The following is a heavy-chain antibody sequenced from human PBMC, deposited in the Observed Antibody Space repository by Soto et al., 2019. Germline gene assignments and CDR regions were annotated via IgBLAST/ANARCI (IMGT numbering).Heavy chain of an antibody. CDR3: APVKTGVRGPFGVLKY. Sequence: QEQLQESGPGLVKPSQTLSLSCSVSGGPISTPGYYWIWIRQSPEKGLEWMGYIHNTGSTNYHPSRRDRFSRSIDTSIFHSALKLISVTGADPSVYVCAPVKTGVRGPFGVLKYWGQGTQVTVSS. J-gene: IGHJ4*02. CDR2: IHNTGST. V-gene: IGHV4-31*03. CDR1: GGPISTPGYY. D-gene: IGHD3-10*01.